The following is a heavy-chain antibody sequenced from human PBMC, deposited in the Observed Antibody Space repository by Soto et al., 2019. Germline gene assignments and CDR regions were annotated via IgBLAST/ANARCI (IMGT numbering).Heavy chain of an antibody. CDR2: IWYDGSNK. Sequence: GGSLRLSCAASGFTFRSYAMSWVRQAPGKGLEWVAVIWYDGSNKYYADSVKGRFTISRDNSKNTLYLQMNSLRAEDTAVYYCARTRFSSWSRMDYYYYGMDVWGQGTTVTVSS. CDR3: ARTRFSSWSRMDYYYYGMDV. D-gene: IGHD6-13*01. V-gene: IGHV3-33*08. J-gene: IGHJ6*02. CDR1: GFTFRSYA.